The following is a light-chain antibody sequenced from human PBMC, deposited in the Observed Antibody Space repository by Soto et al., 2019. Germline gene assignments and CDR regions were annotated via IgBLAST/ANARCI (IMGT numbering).Light chain of an antibody. CDR2: DVS. CDR3: SSYTSSSTLYVV. V-gene: IGLV2-14*01. J-gene: IGLJ2*01. Sequence: QSVLTQPASVSGSPGQSITISCTGTSSDVGGYNYVSWYQQHPGKAPKLMIYDVSNRPSGVSNRFSGSKSGNTASLTISGLQAEDEADYYCSSYTSSSTLYVVFGGGTKVPS. CDR1: SSDVGGYNY.